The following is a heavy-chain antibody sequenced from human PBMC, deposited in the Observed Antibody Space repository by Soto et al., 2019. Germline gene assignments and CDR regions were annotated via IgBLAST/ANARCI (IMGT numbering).Heavy chain of an antibody. Sequence: QITLKESGPTLVKPTQTLTLTCTFSGFSLSSFGVGVGWIRQPPGKALEWLALIYWDDDKRYSPSLTSRLTIXKDTSQNQVVLTVTNMDPIHTATYNCAHSRNSGWGGVRFDYWGQGTLVTVSS. J-gene: IGHJ4*02. V-gene: IGHV2-5*02. D-gene: IGHD6-19*01. CDR1: GFSLSSFGVG. CDR2: IYWDDDK. CDR3: AHSRNSGWGGVRFDY.